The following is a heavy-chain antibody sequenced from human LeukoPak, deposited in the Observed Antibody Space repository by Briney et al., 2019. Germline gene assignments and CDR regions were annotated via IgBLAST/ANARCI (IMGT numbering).Heavy chain of an antibody. V-gene: IGHV3-30*04. Sequence: PGGSLRLSCAASGFTFSSYVMHWVRQAPGKGLEWVAIISYDGSNEYYADSVKGRFTISRDNSKNTLYLQMNSLRAADTAVYYCARGYSYGSSGGGYWGQGTLVTVSS. J-gene: IGHJ4*02. CDR3: ARGYSYGSSGGGY. D-gene: IGHD5-18*01. CDR1: GFTFSSYV. CDR2: ISYDGSNE.